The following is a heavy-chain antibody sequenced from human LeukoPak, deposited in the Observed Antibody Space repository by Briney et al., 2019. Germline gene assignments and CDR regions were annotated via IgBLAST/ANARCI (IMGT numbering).Heavy chain of an antibody. CDR3: ARDPAYYDFWSGYSNWFDP. CDR2: ISAYNGNT. V-gene: IGHV1-18*01. J-gene: IGHJ5*02. D-gene: IGHD3-3*01. CDR1: GYTFTSYG. Sequence: ASVTVTCMASGYTFTSYGISWVRQAPGQGLEWMGWISAYNGNTNYAQKLQGRVTMTTDTSTSTAYMELRSLRSDDTAVYYCARDPAYYDFWSGYSNWFDPWGQGTLVTVSS.